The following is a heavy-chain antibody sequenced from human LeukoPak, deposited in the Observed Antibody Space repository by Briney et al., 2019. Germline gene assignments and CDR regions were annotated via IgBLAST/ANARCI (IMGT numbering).Heavy chain of an antibody. CDR3: ANGGYCSSTSCYLFDY. CDR1: GFTFSSYS. V-gene: IGHV3-21*04. D-gene: IGHD2-2*01. J-gene: IGHJ4*02. Sequence: GGSLRLSCAASGFTFSSYSMNWVRQAPGKGLEWVSSISSSSSYIYYADSVKGRFTISRDNSKNTLYLQMNSQRAEDTAVYYCANGGYCSSTSCYLFDYWGQGTLVTVSS. CDR2: ISSSSSYI.